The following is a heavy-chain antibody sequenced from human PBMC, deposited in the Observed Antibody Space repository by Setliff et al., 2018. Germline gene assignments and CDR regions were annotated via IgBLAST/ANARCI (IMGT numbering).Heavy chain of an antibody. CDR2: IYYSGST. CDR1: GGSISSSSYY. D-gene: IGHD1-26*01. J-gene: IGHJ3*01. V-gene: IGHV4-39*07. CDR3: TSVLNSVSDAFDV. Sequence: SETLSLTCTVSGGSISSSSYYWGWIRQPPGKGLEWIGSIYYSGSTYYNPSLKSRVTISVDTSKIELSLKLASVTAADTAVYYCTSVLNSVSDAFDVWGQGTVVTVSS.